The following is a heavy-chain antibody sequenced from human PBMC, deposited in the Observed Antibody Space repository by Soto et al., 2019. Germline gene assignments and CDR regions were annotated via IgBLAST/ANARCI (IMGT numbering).Heavy chain of an antibody. CDR3: ARGRLTGYYYFDN. Sequence: PGGSLRLSCAASGFTFSSYDMHWVRQATGKGLEWVSTINTAGDTYYPGSVKGRFTISRENAKNSLYLQMNSLRAGDTAVYYCARGRLTGYYYFDNWGQGTLVTVS. V-gene: IGHV3-13*01. CDR1: GFTFSSYD. CDR2: INTAGDT. D-gene: IGHD3-9*01. J-gene: IGHJ4*02.